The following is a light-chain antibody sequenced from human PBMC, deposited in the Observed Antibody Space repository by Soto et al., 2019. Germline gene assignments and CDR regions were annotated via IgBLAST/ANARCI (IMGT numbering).Light chain of an antibody. V-gene: IGLV1-47*01. Sequence: QSVLTQPPSASGTPGQRVTISCSGSSSNIGSNYVYWYQQLPGTAPKLLIYRNNQRPSGVPDRFSGSKSGTSASLAITGLRSEDEADYYCSTWDDRLSGWVFGGGTKRTVL. J-gene: IGLJ3*02. CDR3: STWDDRLSGWV. CDR1: SSNIGSNY. CDR2: RNN.